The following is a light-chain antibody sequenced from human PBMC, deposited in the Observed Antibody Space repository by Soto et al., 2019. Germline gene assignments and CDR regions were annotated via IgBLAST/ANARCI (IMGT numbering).Light chain of an antibody. CDR3: NSYTSSSTCV. V-gene: IGLV2-14*03. Sequence: QSVLTQPASVSGSPGQSITISCTGTSSDVGGFNYVSWYQQHPGKAPKLMIYDVTNRPSGVSYRFSGSKSGNSASLTISGLQAEDEADYYCNSYTSSSTCVFGTGTKLTVL. J-gene: IGLJ1*01. CDR1: SSDVGGFNY. CDR2: DVT.